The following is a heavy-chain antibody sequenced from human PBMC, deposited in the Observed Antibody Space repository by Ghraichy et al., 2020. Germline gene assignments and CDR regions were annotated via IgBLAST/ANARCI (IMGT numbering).Heavy chain of an antibody. D-gene: IGHD1-26*01. Sequence: GGSLRLSCAASGFTFSSYAMSWVRQAPGKGLEWVSAISGSGGSTYYADSVKGRFTISRDNSKNTLYLQMNSLRAEDTAVYYCANGKRELLHFDYWGQGTLVTVSS. J-gene: IGHJ4*02. CDR3: ANGKRELLHFDY. CDR1: GFTFSSYA. CDR2: ISGSGGST. V-gene: IGHV3-23*01.